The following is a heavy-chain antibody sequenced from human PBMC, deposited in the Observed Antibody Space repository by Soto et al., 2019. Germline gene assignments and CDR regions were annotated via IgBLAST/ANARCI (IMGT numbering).Heavy chain of an antibody. J-gene: IGHJ4*02. CDR2: IYYSGST. CDR3: ASGTYSSWGY. V-gene: IGHV4-39*01. D-gene: IGHD6-19*01. Sequence: QXXLXESGXGLXXXXETXSXXXTXXGGSISSSSYYWGWIRQPPGKGLEWIGSIYYSGSTYYNPSLKSRVTISVDTSKNQFSLKLSSVTAADTAVYYCASGTYSSWGYWGQGTLVTVSS. CDR1: GGSISSSSYY.